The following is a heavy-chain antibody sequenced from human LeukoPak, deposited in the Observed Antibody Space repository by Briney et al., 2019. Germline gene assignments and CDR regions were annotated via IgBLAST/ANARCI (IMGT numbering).Heavy chain of an antibody. CDR1: GFTFSSYG. Sequence: GGSLRLSCAASGFTFSSYGMHWVRQAPGKGLEWVAVIWYVGSNKYYADSVKGRFTISRDNSKNTLYLQMNSLRAEDTAVYYCARESYYDSSGLDYWGQGTLVTVSS. CDR2: IWYVGSNK. V-gene: IGHV3-33*01. CDR3: ARESYYDSSGLDY. D-gene: IGHD3-22*01. J-gene: IGHJ4*02.